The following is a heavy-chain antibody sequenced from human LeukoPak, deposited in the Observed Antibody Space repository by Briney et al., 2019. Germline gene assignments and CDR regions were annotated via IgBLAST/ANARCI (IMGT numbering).Heavy chain of an antibody. CDR1: GGSISSYY. D-gene: IGHD6-13*01. CDR3: ARAPPGYSSSWLYFQH. Sequence: SETLSLTCTVSGGSISSYYWSWVRQPAGKGLEWIGRIYTSGSTNYNPSLKSRVTMSVDTSKNQFSLKLSSVTAADTAAYYCARAPPGYSSSWLYFQHWGQGTLVTVSS. J-gene: IGHJ1*01. V-gene: IGHV4-4*07. CDR2: IYTSGST.